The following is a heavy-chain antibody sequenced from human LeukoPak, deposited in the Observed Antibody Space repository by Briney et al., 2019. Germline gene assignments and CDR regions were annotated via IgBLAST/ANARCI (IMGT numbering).Heavy chain of an antibody. D-gene: IGHD3-22*01. CDR2: IIPIFGTA. V-gene: IGHV1-69*13. Sequence: SVKVSCKASGGTFSSYAISWVRQAPGQGLEWMGGIIPIFGTANYAQKFQGRVTITADESTSTAYMELSSLRSEDTAVYYCARGDYYDSSGYYIYFDYWGQGTLVTVSS. CDR3: ARGDYYDSSGYYIYFDY. CDR1: GGTFSSYA. J-gene: IGHJ4*02.